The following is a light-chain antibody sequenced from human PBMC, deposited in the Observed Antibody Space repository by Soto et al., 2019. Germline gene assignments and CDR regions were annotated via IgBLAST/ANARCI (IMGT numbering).Light chain of an antibody. Sequence: EIVLTQSPGTLSLSPGERATLSCRASQSVSSSYLAWYQQKPGQAPRLRIYGASSRATGIPDRFRGSGSGTDFTLTISRLEPEDFAVYYCQQYGSSPLFTFGPGTKVDIK. CDR1: QSVSSSY. CDR2: GAS. V-gene: IGKV3-20*01. J-gene: IGKJ3*01. CDR3: QQYGSSPLFT.